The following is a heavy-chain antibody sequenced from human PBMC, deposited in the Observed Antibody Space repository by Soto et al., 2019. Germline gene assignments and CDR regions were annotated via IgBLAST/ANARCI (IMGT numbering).Heavy chain of an antibody. D-gene: IGHD3-10*01. CDR2: IYYSGNT. J-gene: IGHJ6*02. V-gene: IGHV4-39*01. Sequence: QLQLQESGPGLVKPSETLSLTCTVSGGSISSSSYYWGWIRQPPGKGLEWIGIIYYSGNTYYNPSLKSRVPISVDTSKNQFYLKLSSVTAADTAVYYCARRPGASVYYYYGMDVWGQGTTVTVSS. CDR1: GGSISSSSYY. CDR3: ARRPGASVYYYYGMDV.